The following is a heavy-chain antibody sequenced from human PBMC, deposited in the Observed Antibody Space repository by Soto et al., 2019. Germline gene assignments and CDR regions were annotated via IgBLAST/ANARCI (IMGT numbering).Heavy chain of an antibody. Sequence: ASVKVSCKASGYTFTSYAMHWVRQAPGQRLEWMGWINAGNGNTKYSQKFQGRVTITRDTSASTAYMELSSLRSEDTAVYYCARDSDYYGSGSYVFRFGWFDPWGQGTLVTVSS. J-gene: IGHJ5*02. CDR1: GYTFTSYA. V-gene: IGHV1-3*01. CDR3: ARDSDYYGSGSYVFRFGWFDP. CDR2: INAGNGNT. D-gene: IGHD3-10*01.